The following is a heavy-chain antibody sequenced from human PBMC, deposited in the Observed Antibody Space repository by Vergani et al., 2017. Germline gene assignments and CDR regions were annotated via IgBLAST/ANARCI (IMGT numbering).Heavy chain of an antibody. J-gene: IGHJ4*02. CDR3: ARHPIYPDCSGDICYSGVFDY. D-gene: IGHD2-15*01. CDR2: IHRSRST. V-gene: IGHV4-4*02. Sequence: QVQLQQWGPGLLTPSGTLSLTCAVYGGSISSDNWWNWVRQAPGKGLQWIGEIHRSRSTNYNPSLRRRVTISLDKSKNQFSLKLTSVTAADTAVYYCARHPIYPDCSGDICYSGVFDYWGQGALVIVSS. CDR1: GGSISSDNW.